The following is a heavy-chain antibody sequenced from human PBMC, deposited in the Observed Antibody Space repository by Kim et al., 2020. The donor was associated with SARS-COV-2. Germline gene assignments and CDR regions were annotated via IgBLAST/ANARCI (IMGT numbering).Heavy chain of an antibody. CDR1: GFTFSSYS. V-gene: IGHV3-21*01. Sequence: GGSLRLSCAASGFTFSSYSMNWVRQAPGKGLEWVSSISSSSSYIYYADSVKGRFTISRDNAKNSLYLQMNSLRAEDTAVYYCARIPFSGSSYYFDYWGQGTLVTVSS. D-gene: IGHD3-22*01. J-gene: IGHJ4*02. CDR2: ISSSSSYI. CDR3: ARIPFSGSSYYFDY.